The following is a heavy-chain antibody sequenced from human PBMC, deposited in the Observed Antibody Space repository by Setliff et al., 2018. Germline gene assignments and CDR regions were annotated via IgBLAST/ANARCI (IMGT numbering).Heavy chain of an antibody. CDR3: AKDFHYCSGPGCYSFVPFDY. D-gene: IGHD2-15*01. CDR1: GGTFSSYA. J-gene: IGHJ4*02. CDR2: IIPIFGTA. Sequence: GASVKVSCKASGGTFSSYAISWVRQAPGQGLEWMGGIIPIFGTANYAQKFQGRVTITADESTSTAYMELRSLRSDDTAVYYCAKDFHYCSGPGCYSFVPFDYWGQGTRVTVSS. V-gene: IGHV1-69*13.